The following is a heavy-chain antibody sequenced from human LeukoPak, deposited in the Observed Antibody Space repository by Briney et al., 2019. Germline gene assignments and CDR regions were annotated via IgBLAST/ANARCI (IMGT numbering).Heavy chain of an antibody. J-gene: IGHJ4*02. D-gene: IGHD6-13*01. CDR3: ARSLGRRRIAAAGMDYFDY. Sequence: GGSLRLSCAASGFTFDDYGMSWVRQAPGKGLEWVSAINWNGNSTGYADSVKGRFTISRDNAKNSLYLQMNSLRAEDTALYYCARSLGRRRIAAAGMDYFDYWGQGTLVSVSS. CDR2: INWNGNST. CDR1: GFTFDDYG. V-gene: IGHV3-20*04.